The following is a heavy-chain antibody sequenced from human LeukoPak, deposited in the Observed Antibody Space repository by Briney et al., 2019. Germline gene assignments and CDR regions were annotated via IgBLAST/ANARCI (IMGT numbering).Heavy chain of an antibody. CDR1: GFTFSSYA. J-gene: IGHJ3*01. CDR3: AKALPPYGVVVVPAAIRGAFDV. Sequence: GSLRLSCAASGFTFSSYAMSWVRQAPGKGLEWVSAMSGSGGSTYYADSVKGRFTISRDNSKNTLYLQMNSLRAEDTAVYYCAKALPPYGVVVVPAAIRGAFDVWGLGTMVTVSS. CDR2: MSGSGGST. D-gene: IGHD2-2*02. V-gene: IGHV3-23*01.